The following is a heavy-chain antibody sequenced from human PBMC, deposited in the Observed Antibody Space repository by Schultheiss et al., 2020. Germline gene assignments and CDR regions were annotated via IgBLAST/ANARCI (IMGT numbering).Heavy chain of an antibody. Sequence: GGSLRLSCAASGFTFSSYGMHWVRQAPGKGLEWVAVIWYDGSNKYYADSVKGRFTISRDNSKNTLYLQMNSLRAEDTAVYYCAREGDGYNAVDYWGQGTLVTVAS. J-gene: IGHJ4*02. D-gene: IGHD5-24*01. CDR3: AREGDGYNAVDY. CDR1: GFTFSSYG. CDR2: IWYDGSNK. V-gene: IGHV3-33*01.